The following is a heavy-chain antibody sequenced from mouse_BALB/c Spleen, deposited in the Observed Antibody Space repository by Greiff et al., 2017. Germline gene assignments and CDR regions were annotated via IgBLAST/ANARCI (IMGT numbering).Heavy chain of an antibody. CDR1: GFTFSSYA. J-gene: IGHJ1*01. CDR3: AREGYYDLYWYFDV. V-gene: IGHV5-6-5*01. Sequence: EVHLVESGGGLVKPGGSLKLSCAASGFTFSSYAMSWVRQTPEKRLEWVASISSGGSTYYPDSVKGRFTISRDNARNIVYLQMSSLRSEDTAMYYCAREGYYDLYWYFDVWGAGTSVTVSS. CDR2: ISSGGST. D-gene: IGHD1-1*02.